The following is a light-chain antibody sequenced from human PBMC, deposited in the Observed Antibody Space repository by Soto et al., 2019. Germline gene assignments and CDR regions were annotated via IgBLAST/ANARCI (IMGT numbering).Light chain of an antibody. J-gene: IGKJ1*01. Sequence: DIQMTQSPSSLSASVGDRVTMTCXASQSINSYLNWYQQKPGKAPKLLIYAASSFQSGVPSRFSGSGSGTDFTLTISSLQPEDFATYYCQESYSTPRWTFGQGTKVYIK. CDR2: AAS. V-gene: IGKV1-39*01. CDR1: QSINSY. CDR3: QESYSTPRWT.